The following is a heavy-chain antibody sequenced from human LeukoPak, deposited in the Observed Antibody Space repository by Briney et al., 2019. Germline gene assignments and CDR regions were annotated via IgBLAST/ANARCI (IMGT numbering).Heavy chain of an antibody. CDR3: AKGPYSGFS. CDR2: ISGSGGNT. V-gene: IGHV3-23*01. D-gene: IGHD1-26*01. J-gene: IGHJ5*02. CDR1: GFTLRGYW. Sequence: GGSLRLSCAASGFTLRGYWMSWVRQAPGKGLEWVSAISGSGGNTYYADSVKGRFTISRDNSKNTLYLQMNSLRAEDTAVYYCAKGPYSGFSWGQGTLVTVSS.